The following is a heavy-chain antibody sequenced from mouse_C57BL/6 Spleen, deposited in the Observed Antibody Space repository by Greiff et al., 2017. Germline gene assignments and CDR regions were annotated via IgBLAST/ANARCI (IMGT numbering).Heavy chain of an antibody. V-gene: IGHV1-74*01. CDR2: IHPSDSDT. J-gene: IGHJ2*01. Sequence: QVQLKQPGAELVKPGASVKVSCKASGYTFTSYWMHWVKQRPGQGLEWIGRIHPSDSDTNYNQKFKGKATLTVDKSSSTAYMQLSSLTSEDSAVYYCALYYDYDAGVGYFDYWGQGTTLTVSS. CDR3: ALYYDYDAGVGYFDY. D-gene: IGHD2-4*01. CDR1: GYTFTSYW.